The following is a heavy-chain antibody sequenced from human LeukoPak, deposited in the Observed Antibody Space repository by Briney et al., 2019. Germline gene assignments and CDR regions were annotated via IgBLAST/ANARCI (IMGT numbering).Heavy chain of an antibody. CDR2: IGTAGDT. CDR1: AFSFSSYD. V-gene: IGHV3-13*01. J-gene: IGHJ4*02. Sequence: GGSLRLSCATSAFSFSSYDMHWVRQPKGKGLEWVSAIGTAGDTYYPGSVKGRFTISRENAKNPLYLQMNSLKAGDTAVYYCARQGYSYGFDYWGQGTLVTVSS. D-gene: IGHD5-18*01. CDR3: ARQGYSYGFDY.